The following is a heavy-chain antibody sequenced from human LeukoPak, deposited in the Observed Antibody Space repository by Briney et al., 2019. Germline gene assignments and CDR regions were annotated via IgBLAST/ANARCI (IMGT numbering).Heavy chain of an antibody. J-gene: IGHJ3*02. D-gene: IGHD1-26*01. Sequence: PSETLSLICTVSGGSISSSSYYWGWIRQPPGKGLEWIGSIYYSGSTYYNPSLKSRVTISVDTSKNQFSLKLSSVTAADTAVYYCARDPYAKVGATRSAFDIWGQGTMVTVSS. CDR3: ARDPYAKVGATRSAFDI. CDR2: IYYSGST. CDR1: GGSISSSSYY. V-gene: IGHV4-39*07.